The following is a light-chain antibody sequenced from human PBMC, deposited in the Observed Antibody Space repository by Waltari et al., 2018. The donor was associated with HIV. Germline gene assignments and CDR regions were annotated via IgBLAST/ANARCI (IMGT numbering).Light chain of an antibody. CDR1: SSNIGSNS. Sequence: QSVLTQPPSASGTPGHRVTISCSGSSSNIGSNSVNWYQHLPDLAPKLLIFKNTQRPSGVPDRFSASKSGTSASLAISGLQSEDEADYYCAAWDDALNEYVFGTGTRVTVL. V-gene: IGLV1-44*01. CDR3: AAWDDALNEYV. CDR2: KNT. J-gene: IGLJ1*01.